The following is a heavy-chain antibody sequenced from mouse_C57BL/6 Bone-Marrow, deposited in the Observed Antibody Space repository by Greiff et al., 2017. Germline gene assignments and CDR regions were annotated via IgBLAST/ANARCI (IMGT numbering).Heavy chain of an antibody. J-gene: IGHJ3*01. CDR1: GYTFTSYG. CDR2: IYPRSGNT. V-gene: IGHV1-81*01. Sequence: VHLVESGAELARPGASVKLSCKASGYTFTSYGISWVKQRTGQGLEWIGEIYPRSGNTYYNEKFKGKATLTADKSSSTAYMELRSLTSEDSAVYFCARDSPFAYWGQGTLVTVSA. CDR3: ARDSPFAY.